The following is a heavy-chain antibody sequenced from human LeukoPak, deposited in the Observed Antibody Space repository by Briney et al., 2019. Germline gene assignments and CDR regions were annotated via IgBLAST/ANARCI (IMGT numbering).Heavy chain of an antibody. CDR2: IIPILGTA. CDR1: GGTFSRYA. CDR3: ARDYGDYFDY. Sequence: GASEKVSCKASGGTFSRYAISWVRQAPGQVLEWMGGIIPILGTANYAQKFQGRVTITADKSTSTAYMELSSLRSEDTAVYYCARDYGDYFDYWGQGTLVTVSS. V-gene: IGHV1-69*10. J-gene: IGHJ4*02. D-gene: IGHD4-17*01.